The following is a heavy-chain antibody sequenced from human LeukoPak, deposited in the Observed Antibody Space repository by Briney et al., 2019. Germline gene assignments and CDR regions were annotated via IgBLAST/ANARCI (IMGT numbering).Heavy chain of an antibody. CDR2: IGTAGDT. Sequence: HPGGSLRLSCAASGFTFSSYDMHWVRQATGKGLEWVSAIGTAGDTYYLGSVKGRFTISRENAKNSLYLQMNSLRAGDTAVYYCARERRYCGGDCSAFDIWGQGTMVTVSS. CDR1: GFTFSSYD. J-gene: IGHJ3*02. D-gene: IGHD2-21*01. CDR3: ARERRYCGGDCSAFDI. V-gene: IGHV3-13*01.